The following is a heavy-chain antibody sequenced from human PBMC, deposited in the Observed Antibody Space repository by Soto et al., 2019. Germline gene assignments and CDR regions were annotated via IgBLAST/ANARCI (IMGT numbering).Heavy chain of an antibody. D-gene: IGHD3-22*01. Sequence: QVQLQESGPGLVKPSQTLSLTCTVSGGSISSGDYYWSWIRQHPGKGLEWIGTIYFSGTTYYNPSLKSRVTSAVDTSKRQFSLKLSSVTAADTAVYYCARRDRSGFSYWLDTWGQGTLVTVSS. J-gene: IGHJ5*02. CDR3: ARRDRSGFSYWLDT. V-gene: IGHV4-31*03. CDR2: IYFSGTT. CDR1: GGSISSGDYY.